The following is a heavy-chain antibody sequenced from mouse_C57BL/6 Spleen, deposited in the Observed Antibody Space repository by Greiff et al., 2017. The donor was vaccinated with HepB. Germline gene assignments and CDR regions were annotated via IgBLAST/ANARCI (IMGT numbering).Heavy chain of an antibody. V-gene: IGHV1-74*01. CDR2: IHPSDSDT. Sequence: VQLQQPGAELVKPGASVKVSCKASGYTFTSYWMHWVKQRPGQGLEWIGRIHPSDSDTNYNQKFKGKATLTVDKSSSTAYMQLSSLTSEDSAVYYCAAFITTVGDYFDYWGQGTTLTVSS. CDR3: AAFITTVGDYFDY. J-gene: IGHJ2*01. CDR1: GYTFTSYW. D-gene: IGHD1-1*01.